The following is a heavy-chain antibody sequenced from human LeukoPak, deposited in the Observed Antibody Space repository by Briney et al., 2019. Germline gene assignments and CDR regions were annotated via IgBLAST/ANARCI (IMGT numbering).Heavy chain of an antibody. CDR1: GFSVSTNY. J-gene: IGHJ4*02. CDR3: ARTSVSMAAKEDYFDY. D-gene: IGHD2-15*01. Sequence: GGSLRLSCAASGFSVSTNYMSWVRQAPGKGLEWVSIIYSDGSTYYADSVKGRFIISRDNSKNTLYLAMNTLGAEDTAVYYYARTSVSMAAKEDYFDYWGQGTQVTVSS. CDR2: IYSDGST. V-gene: IGHV3-53*01.